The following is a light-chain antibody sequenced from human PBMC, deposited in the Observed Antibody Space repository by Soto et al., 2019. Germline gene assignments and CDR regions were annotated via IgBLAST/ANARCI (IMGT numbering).Light chain of an antibody. CDR1: QGISSA. J-gene: IGKJ4*01. CDR3: QQFNSYPLT. CDR2: DAS. V-gene: IGKV1-13*02. Sequence: AIRLTQSPSSLSASVGDRVTITSRASQGISSALAWYQQKPGKAPKLLIYDASSLESGVPSRFSGSGSGTDFALTISSLRPEDFATYYCQQFNSYPLTFGGGTKVEIK.